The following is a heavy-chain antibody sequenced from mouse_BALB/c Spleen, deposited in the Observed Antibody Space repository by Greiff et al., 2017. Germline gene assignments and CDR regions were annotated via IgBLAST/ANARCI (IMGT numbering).Heavy chain of an antibody. V-gene: IGHV5-12-1*01. Sequence: EVKLMESGGGLVKPGGSLKLSCAASGFAFSSYDMSWVRQTPEKRLEWVAYISSGGGSTYYPDTVKGRFTISRDNAKNTLYLQMSSLKSEDTAMYYCARTRDSYAMDYWGQGTSVTVSS. D-gene: IGHD3-3*01. J-gene: IGHJ4*01. CDR2: ISSGGGST. CDR1: GFAFSSYD. CDR3: ARTRDSYAMDY.